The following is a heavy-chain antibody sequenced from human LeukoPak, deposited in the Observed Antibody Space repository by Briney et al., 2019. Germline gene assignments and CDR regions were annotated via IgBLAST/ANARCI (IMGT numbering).Heavy chain of an antibody. Sequence: GGSLRLSCAASGFTFSSYWMHWVRQAPGKGMVWVSRINSDGSSTSYADSVKGRFTISRDNSKNTLYLQMNSLRAEDTALYYCARASHYYGSGSYYKFGDVWGKGTTVTVSS. D-gene: IGHD3-10*01. CDR1: GFTFSSYW. J-gene: IGHJ6*04. CDR3: ARASHYYGSGSYYKFGDV. CDR2: INSDGSST. V-gene: IGHV3-74*01.